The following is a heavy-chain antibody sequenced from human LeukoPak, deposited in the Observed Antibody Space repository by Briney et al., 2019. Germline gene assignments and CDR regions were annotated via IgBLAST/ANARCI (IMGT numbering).Heavy chain of an antibody. CDR1: GGSFSGYY. J-gene: IGHJ5*02. CDR2: INHSGST. V-gene: IGHV4-34*01. Sequence: PSETLSLTCAVYGGSFSGYYWSWIRQPPGKGLEWIGEINHSGSTNYNPSLKSRVTISVDTSKNQFSLKLSSVTAADTAVYYCARRGGRYCSSTSCYNWFDPWGQGTLVTVSS. CDR3: ARRGGRYCSSTSCYNWFDP. D-gene: IGHD2-2*01.